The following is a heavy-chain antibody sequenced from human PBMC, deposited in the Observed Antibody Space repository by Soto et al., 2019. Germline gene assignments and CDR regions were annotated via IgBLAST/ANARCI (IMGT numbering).Heavy chain of an antibody. CDR2: IYHSGST. Sequence: PSETLSLTCTVSGVSVSTDVDYWGWVRQPPGKGLEWIGDIYHSGSTNYNPSLKSRVTISVDTSKNQFSLKLSSVTAADTAVYYCARFPTIDFDYWGQGTLVTVSS. V-gene: IGHV4-61*08. J-gene: IGHJ4*02. CDR3: ARFPTIDFDY. CDR1: GVSVSTDVDY.